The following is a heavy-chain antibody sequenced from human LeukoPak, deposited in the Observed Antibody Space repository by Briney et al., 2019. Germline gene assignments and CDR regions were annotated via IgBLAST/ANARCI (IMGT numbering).Heavy chain of an antibody. CDR2: IKEDGSEK. CDR3: AKETGRWELE. V-gene: IGHV3-7*01. Sequence: GGSLRLSCAASGFAFSSYWMSRVRQAPGKGLEWVANIKEDGSEKYYVDSVKGRFTISRDNAKNSLYLQMNSLRAEDTAVYYCAKETGRWELEWGQGTLVTVSS. J-gene: IGHJ4*02. CDR1: GFAFSSYW. D-gene: IGHD1-26*01.